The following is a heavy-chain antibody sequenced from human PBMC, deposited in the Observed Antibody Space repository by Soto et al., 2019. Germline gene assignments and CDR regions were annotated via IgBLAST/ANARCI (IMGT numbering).Heavy chain of an antibody. D-gene: IGHD2-21*02. J-gene: IGHJ4*02. CDR1: GDSMTSGAFY. V-gene: IGHV4-31*03. CDR3: ARAVIVTILKADYLDI. Sequence: QVQLQASGPGLVKPSQNLSLTCIVSGDSMTSGAFYWTWIRQHPGTGLEWIGFISHSGITYYSPSLSSRISMSVDALKNKFSLRLNSGTAADKAVYYCARAVIVTILKADYLDIWGRGTLVTVSS. CDR2: ISHSGIT.